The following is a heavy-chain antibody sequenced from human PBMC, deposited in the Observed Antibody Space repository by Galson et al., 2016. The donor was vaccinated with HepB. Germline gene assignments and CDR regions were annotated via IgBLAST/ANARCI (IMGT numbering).Heavy chain of an antibody. V-gene: IGHV3-23*01. CDR3: AKGRVPLAVAGALDF. Sequence: SLRLSCAASGFSFSDYAMTWVRQAPGKGLEWVLGISASGASTYYAEFVKGRFAISRDNSKNTLNLQMNSLRGEDTAVYYCAKGRVPLAVAGALDFWGQGTLLTVSS. D-gene: IGHD6-19*01. CDR2: ISASGAST. J-gene: IGHJ4*02. CDR1: GFSFSDYA.